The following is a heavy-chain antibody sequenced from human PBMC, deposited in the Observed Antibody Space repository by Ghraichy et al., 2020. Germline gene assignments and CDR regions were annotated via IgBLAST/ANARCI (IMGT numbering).Heavy chain of an antibody. V-gene: IGHV3-30*04. D-gene: IGHD3-22*01. CDR2: LSYDVSNR. CDR1: GFTFSSYA. J-gene: IGHJ5*02. Sequence: GESLNISCAASGFTFSSYAMHWVRQAPGKGLECVAVLSYDVSNRYYADSVKGRFTISRDNSKNTLYLQMNSLRAEDTAVYYCARGASYYDNSWFDPWGQGTLVIVSS. CDR3: ARGASYYDNSWFDP.